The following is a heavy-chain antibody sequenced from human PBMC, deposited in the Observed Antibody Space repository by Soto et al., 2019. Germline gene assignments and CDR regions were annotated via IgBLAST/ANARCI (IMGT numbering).Heavy chain of an antibody. J-gene: IGHJ6*03. D-gene: IGHD3-3*01. CDR1: GGSISSGGYY. Sequence: SETLSLTCTVSGGSISSGGYYWSWIRQHPGKGLEWIGYIYYSGSTYYNPSLKSRVTISVDTSKNQFSLKLSSVTAADTAVYYCARLVGEWLSLYYYYYYYMDVWGKGTTVTVSS. V-gene: IGHV4-31*03. CDR2: IYYSGST. CDR3: ARLVGEWLSLYYYYYYYMDV.